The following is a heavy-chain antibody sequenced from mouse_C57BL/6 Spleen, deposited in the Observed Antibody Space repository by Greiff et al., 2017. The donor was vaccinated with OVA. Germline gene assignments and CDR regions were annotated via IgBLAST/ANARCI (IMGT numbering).Heavy chain of an antibody. D-gene: IGHD1-1*01. CDR2: INPSNGGT. J-gene: IGHJ2*01. Sequence: VKLMESGTELVKPGASVKLSCKASGYTFTSYWMHWVKQRPGQGLEWIGNINPSNGGTNYNEKFKSKATLTVDKSSSTAYMQLSSLTSEDSAVYYCARVPHYYGSSHFDYWGQGTTLTVSS. CDR3: ARVPHYYGSSHFDY. V-gene: IGHV1-53*01. CDR1: GYTFTSYW.